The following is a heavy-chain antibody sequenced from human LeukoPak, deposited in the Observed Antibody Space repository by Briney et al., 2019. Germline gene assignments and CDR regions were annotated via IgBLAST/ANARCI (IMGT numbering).Heavy chain of an antibody. J-gene: IGHJ4*02. CDR3: ARDPAYCGGDCYSDYFDY. V-gene: IGHV3-23*01. CDR2: ISGSGGST. D-gene: IGHD2-21*02. CDR1: GFTFSDYA. Sequence: SGGSLRLSCAASGFTFSDYALSWVRQAPGKGLEWVSDISGSGGSTNYADSVKGRFTISRDNSKNTLYLQMNSLRAEDTAVYYCARDPAYCGGDCYSDYFDYWGQGTLVTVSS.